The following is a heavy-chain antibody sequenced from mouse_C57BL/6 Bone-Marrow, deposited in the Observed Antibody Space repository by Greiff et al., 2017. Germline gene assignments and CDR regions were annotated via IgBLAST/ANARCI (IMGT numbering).Heavy chain of an antibody. D-gene: IGHD2-4*01. Sequence: QVQLQQPGAELVKPGASVKLSCKASGYTFTSYWMHWVKQRPGQGLEWIGMIHPNSGSNNYNEKFKSKATLTVDKSSSTAYMQLSSLTSEDSAVYYCASAGDDYAFDYWGQGTTLTVSS. V-gene: IGHV1-64*01. J-gene: IGHJ2*01. CDR2: IHPNSGSN. CDR3: ASAGDDYAFDY. CDR1: GYTFTSYW.